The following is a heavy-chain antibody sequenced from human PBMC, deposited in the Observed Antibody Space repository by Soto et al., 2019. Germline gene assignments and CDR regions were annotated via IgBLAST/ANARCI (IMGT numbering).Heavy chain of an antibody. CDR2: IVVGSGNT. J-gene: IGHJ4*02. CDR1: GFTFTSSA. D-gene: IGHD3-16*01. V-gene: IGHV1-58*01. CDR3: AASRHLIRQTSPPYY. Sequence: ASVKVSCKASGFTFTSSAVQWVRQARGQRLEWIGWIVVGSGNTNYAQKFQERVTITRDMSTSTAYMELSSLRSEDTAVYYCAASRHLIRQTSPPYYWGQGTLVTASS.